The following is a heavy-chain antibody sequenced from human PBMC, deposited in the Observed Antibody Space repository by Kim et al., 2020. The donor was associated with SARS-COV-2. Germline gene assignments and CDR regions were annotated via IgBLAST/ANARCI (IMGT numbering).Heavy chain of an antibody. CDR3: ARSHTTPIFGVFTSFGY. D-gene: IGHD3-3*01. CDR1: AGSISSDY. V-gene: IGHV4-59*08. CDR2: IYYSGST. Sequence: SETLSLTCTVSAGSISSDYWSWIRQPPGKGLEWSGYIYYSGSTNYNPSLKSRGTISVDTSKNQFSLKLSSVTAADTAVYYCARSHTTPIFGVFTSFGYWG. J-gene: IGHJ4*01.